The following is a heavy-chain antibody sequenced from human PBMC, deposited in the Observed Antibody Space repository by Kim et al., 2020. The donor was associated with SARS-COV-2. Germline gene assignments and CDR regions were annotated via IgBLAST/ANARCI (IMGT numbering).Heavy chain of an antibody. D-gene: IGHD3-22*01. J-gene: IGHJ4*02. CDR3: AKSMGMIDFDY. Sequence: GGSLRLSCAASGFTFSSFGMHWVRQAPGKGLEWVAAISYDGSNKYYADSVKGRFTISGDKSENTLYLQMNSLRAEDTAVYYCAKSMGMIDFDYWGQGTLVTVSS. V-gene: IGHV3-30*18. CDR2: ISYDGSNK. CDR1: GFTFSSFG.